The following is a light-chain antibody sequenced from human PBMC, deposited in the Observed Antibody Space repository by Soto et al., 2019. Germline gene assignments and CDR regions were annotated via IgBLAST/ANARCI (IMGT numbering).Light chain of an antibody. V-gene: IGLV6-57*04. CDR3: CSYAGESTVT. CDR2: ENN. CDR1: SGSIANNY. J-gene: IGLJ2*01. Sequence: NFMLTQPHSVSESPGKTLSISCTRSSGSIANNYVQWYQQRPGSAPTTVIYENNQRLSGVPDRFSGSTDGSSNSASLTISGLQTEDEADYHCCSYAGESTVTFGGGTKVTVL.